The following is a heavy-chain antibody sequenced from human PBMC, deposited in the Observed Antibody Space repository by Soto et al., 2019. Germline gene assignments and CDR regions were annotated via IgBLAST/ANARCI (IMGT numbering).Heavy chain of an antibody. CDR2: ISGGGSTI. Sequence: EVQLVETGGGLVQPGGSLRLSCAASGFTFGDYSMNWVRQAPGKGLEWVSYISGGGSTIYYSDSVKGRFTISRDNAKNSLSLQMNSLRDEDKAVYYCARAGPYGDYAYWGQGTLVTVSS. V-gene: IGHV3-48*02. CDR1: GFTFGDYS. J-gene: IGHJ4*02. CDR3: ARAGPYGDYAY. D-gene: IGHD4-17*01.